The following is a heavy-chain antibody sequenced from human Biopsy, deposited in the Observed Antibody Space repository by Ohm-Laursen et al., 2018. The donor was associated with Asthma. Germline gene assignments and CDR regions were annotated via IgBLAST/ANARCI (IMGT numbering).Heavy chain of an antibody. CDR3: AKAERYFDWYWFDP. V-gene: IGHV3-30*18. CDR2: ISYDGSTK. Sequence: SLRLSCAASGFSFSEFVMHWVRQAPGKGLEWVAVISYDGSTKYYADSAKGRFTISRDNSKNTLYLQMNSLRAEDTAVYYCAKAERYFDWYWFDPWGQGTLVTVSS. J-gene: IGHJ5*02. CDR1: GFSFSEFV. D-gene: IGHD3-9*01.